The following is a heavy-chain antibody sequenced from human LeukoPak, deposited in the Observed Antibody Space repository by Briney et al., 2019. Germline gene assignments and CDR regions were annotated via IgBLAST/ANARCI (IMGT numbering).Heavy chain of an antibody. CDR1: GFTFTSYA. V-gene: IGHV3-33*08. CDR2: IWYDGSNK. D-gene: IGHD5-24*01. CDR3: ARDRGFYYYGIDV. J-gene: IGHJ6*02. Sequence: GGSLRLSCEASGFTFTSYAMSWVRQAPGKGLEWVAVIWYDGSNKYYADSVKGRFTISRDDPKNTLYLQMNSLRAEDTAVYYCARDRGFYYYGIDVWGQGTTVTVS.